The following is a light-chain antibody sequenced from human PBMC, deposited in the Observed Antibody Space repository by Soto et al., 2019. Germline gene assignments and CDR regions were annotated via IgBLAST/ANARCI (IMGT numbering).Light chain of an antibody. J-gene: IGKJ5*01. V-gene: IGKV3-20*01. CDR1: QSISSNY. Sequence: EIVLTQSPGTLSLSPGERATLSCRASQSISSNYLAWYQQKPGQAPRLLIYGASSRATGIPDRFSGSGSGTDLTLTISRLEPEDLAVYYCQQQGGSPPIT. CDR2: GAS. CDR3: QQQGGSPPIT.